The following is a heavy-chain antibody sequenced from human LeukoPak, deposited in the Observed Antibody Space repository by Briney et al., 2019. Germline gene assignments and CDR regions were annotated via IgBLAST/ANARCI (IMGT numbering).Heavy chain of an antibody. CDR1: GFTFRSYT. Sequence: NPGGSLRLSCAASGFTFRSYTIHWVRQAPGKGLEWVSSISAVGTYIYYADSVKGRFTISRDNVEKSAYLELSGLAGQDTAIYYCARGGIAGRAVYYYYMDVWGKGTTVTVSS. V-gene: IGHV3-21*01. CDR2: ISAVGTYI. CDR3: ARGGIAGRAVYYYYMDV. D-gene: IGHD6-6*01. J-gene: IGHJ6*03.